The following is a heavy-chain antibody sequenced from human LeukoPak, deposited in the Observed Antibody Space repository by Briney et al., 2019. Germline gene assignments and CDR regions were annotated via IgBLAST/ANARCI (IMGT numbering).Heavy chain of an antibody. J-gene: IGHJ4*02. D-gene: IGHD1-26*01. CDR2: IYYSGTT. V-gene: IGHV4-59*11. Sequence: SETLSLTCSVSGGSISSHYWSWIRQPPGKELEWIGYIYYSGTTNYNPSLESRVTISVDTSKNQFSLKLSSVTAADTAVYYCAKSGGYGLIDYWGQGTLVTVSS. CDR1: GGSISSHY. CDR3: AKSGGYGLIDY.